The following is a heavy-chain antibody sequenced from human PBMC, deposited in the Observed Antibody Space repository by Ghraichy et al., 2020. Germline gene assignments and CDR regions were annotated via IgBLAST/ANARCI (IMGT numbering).Heavy chain of an antibody. V-gene: IGHV3-48*02. J-gene: IGHJ4*02. CDR1: GFIFSSYS. Sequence: GGSLRLSCAASGFIFSSYSMNWVRQAPGKGLEWVSYISSSSSTIYYADSVKGRFTISRDNAKNSLYLQMNSLRDEDTAVYYCARDLGEQWLVLYGYYFDYWGQGTLVTVSS. CDR3: ARDLGEQWLVLYGYYFDY. D-gene: IGHD6-19*01. CDR2: ISSSSSTI.